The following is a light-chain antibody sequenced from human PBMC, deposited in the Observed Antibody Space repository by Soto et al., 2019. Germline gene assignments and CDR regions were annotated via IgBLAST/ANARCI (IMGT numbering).Light chain of an antibody. V-gene: IGKV1-39*01. J-gene: IGKJ2*01. CDR3: QQSYSTPPT. Sequence: DIQMTQSPSSLSASVGDRVTITCRASQSISSYLNWYQQKPGKAPKLLIYAASSLQSGVPSRFSGSGSGTDFTLTISSLQPEDVATYYCQQSYSTPPTFGQGNKLEIK. CDR1: QSISSY. CDR2: AAS.